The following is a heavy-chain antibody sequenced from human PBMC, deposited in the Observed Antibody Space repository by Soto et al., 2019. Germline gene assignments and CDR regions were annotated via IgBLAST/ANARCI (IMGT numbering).Heavy chain of an antibody. Sequence: EVQLLESGGGLVQPGGSLRLSCAASGFTFSSYVMSWVRQAPGKGLEWVSAISGSGSGTYYADSVKGRFTISRDNSKNTLYVQMNSLRAEDTAVYYCVKGRSGYGFDYWGQGTLVTVSS. J-gene: IGHJ4*02. D-gene: IGHD5-12*01. V-gene: IGHV3-23*01. CDR2: ISGSGSGT. CDR3: VKGRSGYGFDY. CDR1: GFTFSSYV.